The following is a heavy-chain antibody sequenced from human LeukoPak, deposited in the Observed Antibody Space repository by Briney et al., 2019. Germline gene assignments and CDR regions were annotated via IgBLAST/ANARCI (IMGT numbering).Heavy chain of an antibody. CDR3: ARSTYSSGWSGAVDV. V-gene: IGHV1-46*01. D-gene: IGHD6-19*01. CDR2: INPSGGST. J-gene: IGHJ6*02. Sequence: ASVKVSCKASGYTFINYYMHWVRQAPGQGLEWMGIINPSGGSTSYAQKFQGRVIMTRDTSTNTVYLELSSLRSEDTAVYFCARSTYSSGWSGAVDVWGQGTTVTVSS. CDR1: GYTFINYY.